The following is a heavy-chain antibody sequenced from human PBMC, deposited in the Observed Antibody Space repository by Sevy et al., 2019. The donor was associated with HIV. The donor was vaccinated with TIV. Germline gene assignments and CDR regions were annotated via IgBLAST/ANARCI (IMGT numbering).Heavy chain of an antibody. D-gene: IGHD3-3*01. CDR1: GYSISRGYH. Sequence: SETLSLTCAVSGYSISRGYHWGWIRQSPGKGLEWIGSIDQSGNAYYNPSLRGRVTISVDTSKNQFSLNLRSVTAADTALYFCARHGIFGVTYSFDYWGQGALVTVSS. CDR2: IDQSGNA. CDR3: ARHGIFGVTYSFDY. J-gene: IGHJ4*02. V-gene: IGHV4-38-2*01.